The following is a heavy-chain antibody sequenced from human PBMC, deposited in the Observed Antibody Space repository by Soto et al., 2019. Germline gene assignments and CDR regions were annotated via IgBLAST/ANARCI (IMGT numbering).Heavy chain of an antibody. CDR1: GFTFSSYA. Sequence: EVQLLESGGGLVQPGGSLRLSCAASGFTFSSYAMSWVRQAPGKGLEWVSAISGSGGSTYYADSVKGRFTISRYNSKNRLNLQMNSWRAEDTAVYYGAGGVVVDYWGQGTLVTVSS. J-gene: IGHJ4*02. V-gene: IGHV3-23*01. D-gene: IGHD2-15*01. CDR2: ISGSGGST. CDR3: AGGVVVDY.